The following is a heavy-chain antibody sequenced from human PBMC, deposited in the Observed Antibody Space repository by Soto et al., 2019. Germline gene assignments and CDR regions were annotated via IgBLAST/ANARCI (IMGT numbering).Heavy chain of an antibody. CDR1: GGSISGSNW. CDR2: FYHSGIT. Sequence: PSETLSLTCAVSGGSISGSNWWSWVRQPPGKGLEWIGEFYHSGITNYNPSLKSRVTILVDKSMNQFSLKLSSVTAADTAVYYCVRNGGRYFDSWGQGTLVTVSS. D-gene: IGHD2-15*01. CDR3: VRNGGRYFDS. J-gene: IGHJ4*02. V-gene: IGHV4-4*02.